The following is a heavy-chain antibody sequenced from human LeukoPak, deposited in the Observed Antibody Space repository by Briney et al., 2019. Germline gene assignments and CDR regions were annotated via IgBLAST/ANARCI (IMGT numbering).Heavy chain of an antibody. CDR2: IIPIFGTV. CDR3: TRRAGTDSNGAFDI. Sequence: SVKVSCKASGGTFSSYAISWVRQAPGQGLEWMGGIIPIFGTVNYAQKFQGRVTITADESTSTAYMELSSLRSEDTAVYYCTRRAGTDSNGAFDIWGQGTMVTVSS. CDR1: GGTFSSYA. V-gene: IGHV1-69*01. J-gene: IGHJ3*02. D-gene: IGHD6-19*01.